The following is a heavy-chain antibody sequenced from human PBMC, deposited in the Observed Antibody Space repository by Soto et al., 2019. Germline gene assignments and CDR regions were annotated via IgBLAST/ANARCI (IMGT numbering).Heavy chain of an antibody. CDR3: ARVAWITMVRGVTGEFDP. CDR2: IYYSGST. D-gene: IGHD3-10*01. J-gene: IGHJ5*02. Sequence: SETLSLTCTVSGGSISSGDYYWSWIRQPPGKGLEWIGYIYYSGSTYYNPSLKSRVTISVDTSKNQFSLKLSSVTAADTAVYYCARVAWITMVRGVTGEFDPWGQGTLVTVPQ. CDR1: GGSISSGDYY. V-gene: IGHV4-30-4*01.